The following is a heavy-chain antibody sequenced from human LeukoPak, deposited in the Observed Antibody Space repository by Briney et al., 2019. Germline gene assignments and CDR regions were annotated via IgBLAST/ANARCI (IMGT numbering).Heavy chain of an antibody. CDR3: ARDSIAVAGPSPFDY. D-gene: IGHD6-19*01. CDR1: GYTFTSYG. Sequence: ASVKVSCKASGYTFTSYGISWVRQAPGQGLEWMGWISAYNGNTNYAQKLQGRVTTTTDTSTSTAYMELRSLRSDDTAVYYCARDSIAVAGPSPFDYWGQGTLVTVSS. V-gene: IGHV1-18*01. CDR2: ISAYNGNT. J-gene: IGHJ4*02.